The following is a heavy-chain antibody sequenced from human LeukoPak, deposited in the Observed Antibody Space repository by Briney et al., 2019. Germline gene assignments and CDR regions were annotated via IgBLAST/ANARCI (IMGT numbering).Heavy chain of an antibody. J-gene: IGHJ4*02. CDR2: INHSGIT. Sequence: SETLSLTRAVCGGSLSGYYWSWIRQPPGKGLEWIGEINHSGITNYNPSLKSRVTISVDTSKNQFSLKLSSVPAEDTAVYYCARDKWAAAGTFDYWGQGTLVTVPS. V-gene: IGHV4-34*01. CDR3: ARDKWAAAGTFDY. CDR1: GGSLSGYY. D-gene: IGHD6-13*01.